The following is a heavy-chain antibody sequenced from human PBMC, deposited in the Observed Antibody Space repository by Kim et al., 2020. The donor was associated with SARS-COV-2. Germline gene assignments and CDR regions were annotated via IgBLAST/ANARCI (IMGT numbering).Heavy chain of an antibody. CDR3: ARYPRGYTYGYEEY. CDR2: ISSSSSYI. CDR1: GFTFSTYS. D-gene: IGHD5-18*01. J-gene: IGHJ4*02. V-gene: IGHV3-21*01. Sequence: GGSLRLSCAASGFTFSTYSMNWVRQAPGKGLEWVSSISSSSSYIYYADSVKGRFTISRDNAKNSLYLQMNSLRAEDTAVYYCARYPRGYTYGYEEYWGQGTLVTVSS.